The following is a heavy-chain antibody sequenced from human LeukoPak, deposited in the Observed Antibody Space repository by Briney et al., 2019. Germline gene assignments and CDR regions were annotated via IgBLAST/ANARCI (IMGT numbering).Heavy chain of an antibody. J-gene: IGHJ4*02. CDR3: ARVGIVLHDY. CDR1: GGSISSGGYY. Sequence: SQTLSLTCTVSGGSISSGGYYWSSIRQHPGKGLEWIGYIYYSGSTYYNPSLKSRVTISVDTSKNQFSLKLSSVTAADTAVYYCARVGIVLHDYWGQGTLVTVSS. D-gene: IGHD2-21*01. CDR2: IYYSGST. V-gene: IGHV4-31*03.